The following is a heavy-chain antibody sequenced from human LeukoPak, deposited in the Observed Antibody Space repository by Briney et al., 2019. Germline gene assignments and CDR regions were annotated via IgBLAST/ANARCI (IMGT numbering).Heavy chain of an antibody. V-gene: IGHV4-61*02. D-gene: IGHD3-22*01. CDR3: AREYYDSNKAPAFDI. CDR2: IHTSGTT. J-gene: IGHJ3*02. Sequence: SETLSLACTVSGGAISSGSHYWSWIRQSAGKGLEWIGRIHTSGTTNSNPSLKSRVTISVDTSKNQFYLKLSSVTAADTAVYYCAREYYDSNKAPAFDIWGQGTMVTVS. CDR1: GGAISSGSHY.